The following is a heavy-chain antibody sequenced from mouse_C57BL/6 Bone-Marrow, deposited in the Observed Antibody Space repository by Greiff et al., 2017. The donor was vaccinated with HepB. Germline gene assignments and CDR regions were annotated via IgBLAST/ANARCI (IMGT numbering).Heavy chain of an antibody. D-gene: IGHD1-1*02. CDR1: GYTFTSYW. V-gene: IGHV1-52*01. Sequence: QVQLQQPGAELVRPGSSVKLSCKASGYTFTSYWMHWVKQRPIQGLEWIGNIDPSDSETHYNQKFKDKATLTVDKSSSTAYMQLSSLTSEDSAVYYCARGGITMYYFDDGGQGTTRTVSS. CDR2: IDPSDSET. CDR3: ARGGITMYYFDD. J-gene: IGHJ2*01.